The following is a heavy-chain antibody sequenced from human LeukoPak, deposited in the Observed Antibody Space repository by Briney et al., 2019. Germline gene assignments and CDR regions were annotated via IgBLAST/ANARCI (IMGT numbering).Heavy chain of an antibody. V-gene: IGHV4-59*08. J-gene: IGHJ5*02. CDR1: GGSISSYY. D-gene: IGHD1-1*01. CDR3: ARQGAPKLPWFDP. CDR2: IYYSGST. Sequence: PSETLSLTCTVSGGSISSYYWSWIRQPPGKGLEWIGYIYYSGSTNYNPSLKSRVTISVDTSKNQFSLKLSSVTAADTAVYYCARQGAPKLPWFDPWGQGTLVTVSS.